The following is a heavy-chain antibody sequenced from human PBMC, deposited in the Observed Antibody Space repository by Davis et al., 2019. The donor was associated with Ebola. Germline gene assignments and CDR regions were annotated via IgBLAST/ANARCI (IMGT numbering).Heavy chain of an antibody. J-gene: IGHJ4*02. Sequence: PGGSLRLSCAASGFTFSDYYMSWVRQAPGKGLEWVGRIKSKTDGGTTDYAAPVKGRFTISRDDSKNTLYLQMNSLKTEDTAVYYCTTRWITMIVVVEYWGQGTLVTVSS. CDR1: GFTFSDYY. V-gene: IGHV3-15*01. D-gene: IGHD3-22*01. CDR3: TTRWITMIVVVEY. CDR2: IKSKTDGGTT.